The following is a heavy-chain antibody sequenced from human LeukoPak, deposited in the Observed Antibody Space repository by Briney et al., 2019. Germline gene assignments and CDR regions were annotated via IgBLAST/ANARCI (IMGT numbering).Heavy chain of an antibody. Sequence: SETLSLTCTVSGGSISSYYWSWIRQPPGKGLEWIGYIYYSGSTNYNPSLKSRVTISVDTSKNQFSLKLSSVTAADTAVYYCAAQPARYYYGMDVWSQGTTVTVSS. CDR3: AAQPARYYYGMDV. V-gene: IGHV4-59*01. CDR1: GGSISSYY. D-gene: IGHD6-6*01. CDR2: IYYSGST. J-gene: IGHJ6*02.